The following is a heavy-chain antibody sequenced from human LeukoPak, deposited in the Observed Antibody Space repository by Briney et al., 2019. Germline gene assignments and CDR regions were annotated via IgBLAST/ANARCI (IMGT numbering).Heavy chain of an antibody. J-gene: IGHJ4*02. V-gene: IGHV3-21*01. Sequence: GGSLRLSCAASGFTFSDYYMSWVRQAPGKGLEWVSSISSSSSYIYYADSVKGRFTISRDNAKNSLYLQMNSLRAEDTAVYYCARDLYYYGSGAEGGYWGQGTLVTVSS. CDR2: ISSSSSYI. D-gene: IGHD3-10*01. CDR1: GFTFSDYY. CDR3: ARDLYYYGSGAEGGY.